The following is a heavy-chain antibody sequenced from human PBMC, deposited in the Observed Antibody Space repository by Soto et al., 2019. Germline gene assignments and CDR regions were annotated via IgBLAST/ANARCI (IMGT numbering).Heavy chain of an antibody. CDR3: ETALRSYGPAYYFDY. V-gene: IGHV3-23*01. CDR2: ISGSGGST. Sequence: EVQLLESGGGLVKPGGSLRLSCAASGFTFSSYDMRRVLQAPGKGLEWVSAISGSGGSTYYADSVKVRFTISKDNSKNTLYLQMNSLRAEYTAVYYCETALRSYGPAYYFDYCGQGPLVTVSS. CDR1: GFTFSSYD. D-gene: IGHD3-10*01. J-gene: IGHJ4*02.